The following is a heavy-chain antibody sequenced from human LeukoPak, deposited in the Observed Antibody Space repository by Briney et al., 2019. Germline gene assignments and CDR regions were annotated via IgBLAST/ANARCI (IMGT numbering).Heavy chain of an antibody. Sequence: SETLSLTCGVYGGSISNTNWWSWVRQPPGQGLGWVEVISLTRRTNYNPSLNGRVTMSLYESSNQLSLNLTAVSAADTAIYYCSREGGDFCPFGHWGQGTLVIVPS. CDR3: SREGGDFCPFGH. D-gene: IGHD2-21*02. J-gene: IGHJ4*02. V-gene: IGHV4-4*02. CDR1: GGSISNTNW. CDR2: ISLTRRT.